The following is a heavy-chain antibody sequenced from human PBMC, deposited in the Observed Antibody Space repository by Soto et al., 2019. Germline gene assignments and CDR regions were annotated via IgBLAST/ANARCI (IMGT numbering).Heavy chain of an antibody. Sequence: EVQLLDSGGGLVQPGGSLRRSCAASGFPFSTYAMSWVRQAPGKGLEWVSALTGNGDRTYYADSVKGRYTISRDNSKNTLYLQLTSLRAEDTAVYYCAKDCGSEMTHAFDVWGQGAVVTVSS. CDR1: GFPFSTYA. CDR3: AKDCGSEMTHAFDV. D-gene: IGHD5-12*01. V-gene: IGHV3-23*01. CDR2: LTGNGDRT. J-gene: IGHJ3*01.